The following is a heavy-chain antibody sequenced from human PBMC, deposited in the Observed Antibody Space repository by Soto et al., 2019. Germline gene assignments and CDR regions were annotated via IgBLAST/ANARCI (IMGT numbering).Heavy chain of an antibody. V-gene: IGHV3-23*01. CDR1: AFTFSSYA. J-gene: IGHJ4*02. CDR3: AKSNSSVWERGYYFDY. CDR2: ISSSGDST. D-gene: IGHD6-19*01. Sequence: EVQVLESGGGLVHPGGSLRLSCAASAFTFSSYAMSWVRQAPGKGLEWVSAISSSGDSTYYADSVKGRFTISRDNSKNTLHLQMNSLRAEDTAVYYCAKSNSSVWERGYYFDYWGQGTLVTVSS.